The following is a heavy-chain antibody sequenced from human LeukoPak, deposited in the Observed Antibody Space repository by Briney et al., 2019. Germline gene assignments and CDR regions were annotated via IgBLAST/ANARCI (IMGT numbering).Heavy chain of an antibody. CDR1: GFTFSSYW. CDR3: AREQYYYGSGRYYNGIDY. V-gene: IGHV3-7*01. CDR2: MKGDGSDK. J-gene: IGHJ4*02. D-gene: IGHD3-10*01. Sequence: GGSLRLSCAASGFTFSSYWMSWVRQAPGKGLEWVANMKGDGSDKYYVDSVKGRFTISRDNAKNSLYLQMNSLRAEGTAVYYCAREQYYYGSGRYYNGIDYWGQGTLVTVSS.